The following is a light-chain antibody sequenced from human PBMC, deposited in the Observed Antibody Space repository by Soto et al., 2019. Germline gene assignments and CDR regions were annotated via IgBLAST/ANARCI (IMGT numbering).Light chain of an antibody. J-gene: IGLJ2*01. CDR2: DVS. CDR3: SSYTSSSTHVV. V-gene: IGLV2-14*01. CDR1: SSDVGGYNY. Sequence: QSALTQPASVSGSPGQSITISCTGTSSDVGGYNYVSWCQQHPGKAPKLIIYDVSNRPSGVSNRFSGSKSGNTASLTISGLQAEDEADYYCSSYTSSSTHVVFGGGTQLTVL.